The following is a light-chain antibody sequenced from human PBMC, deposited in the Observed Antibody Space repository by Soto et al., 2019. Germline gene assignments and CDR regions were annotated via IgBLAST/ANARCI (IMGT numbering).Light chain of an antibody. CDR3: QAWDSSTVV. CDR1: KLGDKY. V-gene: IGLV3-1*01. Sequence: SYELTQPPSVSVSPXQTAXXTXSXDKLGDKYACWYQQKPGQSPVLVIYQDSKRPSGIPERFSGSNSGNTATLTISGTQAMDEADYYCQAWDSSTVVFGGGTKLTVL. CDR2: QDS. J-gene: IGLJ2*01.